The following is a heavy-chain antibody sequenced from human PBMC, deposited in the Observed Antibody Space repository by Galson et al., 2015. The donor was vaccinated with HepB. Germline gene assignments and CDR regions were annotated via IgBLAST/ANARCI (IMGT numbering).Heavy chain of an antibody. V-gene: IGHV3-21*01. CDR2: ISSSSSHI. Sequence: SLRLSCAASGFTFSIYAMNWVRQAPGKGLEWVPAISSSSSHIYYADSLKGRLTISRDNAKGSLHLQMNSLRAEDTAVYYCARDFGRNAFDIWGQGTVVTVSS. J-gene: IGHJ3*02. D-gene: IGHD1-14*01. CDR3: ARDFGRNAFDI. CDR1: GFTFSIYA.